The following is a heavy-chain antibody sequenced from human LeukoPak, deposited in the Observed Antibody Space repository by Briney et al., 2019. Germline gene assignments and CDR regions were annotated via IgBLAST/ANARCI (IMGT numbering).Heavy chain of an antibody. J-gene: IGHJ4*02. CDR1: CGSMSRRSYD. V-gene: IGHV4-39*01. D-gene: IGHD2-2*01. Sequence: SDTLSLGCTVSCGSMSRRSYDWGWIRPPPGKGLEWVGSIYYGGSTYYNPSLKSRVTISVDTSKTQFSLTLSSVTAADTAVYYCARPSKYCSSTSCYYYFDYWGQGTLITVSS. CDR3: ARPSKYCSSTSCYYYFDY. CDR2: IYYGGST.